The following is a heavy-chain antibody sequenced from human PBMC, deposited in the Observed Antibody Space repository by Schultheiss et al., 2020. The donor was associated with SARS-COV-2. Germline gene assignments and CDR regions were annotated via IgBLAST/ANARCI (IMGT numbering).Heavy chain of an antibody. CDR3: ARNSPKYYDSSGYYLGY. CDR1: GGSISNGGYY. CDR2: IYYSGST. J-gene: IGHJ4*02. V-gene: IGHV4-31*03. D-gene: IGHD3-22*01. Sequence: SQTLSLTCSVSGGSISNGGYYWTWIRQHPGRGLEWIGYIYYSGSTYYNPSLKSRVTISVDTSKNQFSLKLSSVTAADTAVYYCARNSPKYYDSSGYYLGYWGQGTLVTVSS.